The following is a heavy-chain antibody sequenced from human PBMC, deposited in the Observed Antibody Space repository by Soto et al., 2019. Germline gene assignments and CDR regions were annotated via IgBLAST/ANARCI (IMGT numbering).Heavy chain of an antibody. D-gene: IGHD1-1*01. CDR2: ISDNGNVK. CDR3: TKRPGSTATTYGDS. CDR1: VFTFSNYD. Sequence: GGSLPLSSPASVFTFSNYDMSWGRQAPGKGLEWVSVISDNGNVKYYVDSVKGRFTLSRDNSKNTLYLQMNSLRVEDTAVYYCTKRPGSTATTYGDSWGQGTPVTVSS. V-gene: IGHV3-23*01. J-gene: IGHJ4*02.